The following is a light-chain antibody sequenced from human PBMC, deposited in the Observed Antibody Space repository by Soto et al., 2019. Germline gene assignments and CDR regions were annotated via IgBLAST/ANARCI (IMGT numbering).Light chain of an antibody. V-gene: IGKV3-20*01. J-gene: IGKJ4*01. CDR2: GAS. Sequence: EIVLTQSPGTLSLSPGERATLSCRASQSVSSSYSAWYQQKPGQAPRLLLYGASSRATGIPDRFSGSGSGTDFTLTISRLEPEDFAVYYCQQYGSSPQLTFGGGTKVDIK. CDR1: QSVSSSY. CDR3: QQYGSSPQLT.